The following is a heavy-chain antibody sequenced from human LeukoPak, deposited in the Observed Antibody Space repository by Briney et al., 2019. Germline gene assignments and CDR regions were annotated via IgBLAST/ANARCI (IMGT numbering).Heavy chain of an antibody. CDR3: AELGITMIGGV. D-gene: IGHD3-10*02. CDR1: GFTFSSYA. V-gene: IGHV3-48*03. CDR2: ISSSGSTI. Sequence: GGSLRLSCAASGFTFSSYAMSWVRQAPGKGLEWVSYISSSGSTIYYADSVKGRFTISRDNAKNSLYLRMNSLRAEDTAVYYCAELGITMIGGVWGKGTTVSISS. J-gene: IGHJ6*04.